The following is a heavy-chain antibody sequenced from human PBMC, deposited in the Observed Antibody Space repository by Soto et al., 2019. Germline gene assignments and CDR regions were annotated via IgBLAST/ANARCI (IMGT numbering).Heavy chain of an antibody. J-gene: IGHJ4*02. Sequence: PSETLSLTCTVSGDSISSYYWTWIRQPPGKGLEWIGYIYYSGSTNYNPSLKSRVTISVDTSKNQFSLKLSSVTAADTAVYYCARGGDFEQLVPYYFEYWGQGTLVTVS. V-gene: IGHV4-59*01. CDR1: GDSISSYY. D-gene: IGHD6-6*01. CDR2: IYYSGST. CDR3: ARGGDFEQLVPYYFEY.